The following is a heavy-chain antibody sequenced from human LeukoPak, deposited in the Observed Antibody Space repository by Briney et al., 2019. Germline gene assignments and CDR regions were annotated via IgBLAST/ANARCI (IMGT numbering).Heavy chain of an antibody. Sequence: PGGSLRLSCAASGFTFDDYAMHWVRQAPGEGLEWVSGISWNSGNIGYADSVKGRFTISRDNAKNSLFLQMNSLRAEDTALYYCAKDYCSSTTCYYNYWGQGTLVTVSS. CDR1: GFTFDDYA. CDR3: AKDYCSSTTCYYNY. J-gene: IGHJ4*02. D-gene: IGHD2-2*01. CDR2: ISWNSGNI. V-gene: IGHV3-9*01.